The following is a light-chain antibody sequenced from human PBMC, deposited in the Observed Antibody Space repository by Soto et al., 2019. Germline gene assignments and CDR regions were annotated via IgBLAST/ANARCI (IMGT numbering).Light chain of an antibody. CDR2: DAS. CDR3: QQNDDWPLT. J-gene: IGKJ4*01. Sequence: EIVMTQSPATLSLSPGERATLSCRASQSVSNNLAWYQQKPGQAPRLLIYDASTRATGIPAKFSGGGSGTEFTLTISSLQSEDFAVYYCQQNDDWPLTFGGGTKVEIK. V-gene: IGKV3-15*01. CDR1: QSVSNN.